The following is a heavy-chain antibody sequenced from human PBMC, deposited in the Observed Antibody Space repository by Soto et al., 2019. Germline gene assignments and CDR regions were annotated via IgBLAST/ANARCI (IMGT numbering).Heavy chain of an antibody. D-gene: IGHD3-10*01. V-gene: IGHV3-7*02. J-gene: IGHJ5*02. CDR3: ARGLAYWFGEFVNDWFDP. CDR2: IRQDGSEK. CDR1: GFTFSSTW. Sequence: PGGSLRLSCVGSGFTFSSTWMTWVRQAPGKGLEWVGNIRQDGSEKNYVDSVKGRFTISRDNAKNSLYLQMNSLRAEDTAVYYCARGLAYWFGEFVNDWFDPWGQGTLVTVSS.